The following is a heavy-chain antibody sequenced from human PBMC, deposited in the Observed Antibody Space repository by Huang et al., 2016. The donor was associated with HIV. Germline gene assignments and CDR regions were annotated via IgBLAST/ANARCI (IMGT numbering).Heavy chain of an antibody. CDR3: ARGGGSHWLGRFDP. Sequence: QVQLVQSGAEVKKPGASVKVSCKASGYTFTRYDINWMRQAPGQGLEWMGWMNGKRGKTSYAQNFQGRLTLTRDTSIGAAYMELSSLEPADTAVYYCARGGGSHWLGRFDPWGQGTLVTVFS. J-gene: IGHJ5*02. D-gene: IGHD1-26*01. V-gene: IGHV1-8*01. CDR2: MNGKRGKT. CDR1: GYTFTRYD.